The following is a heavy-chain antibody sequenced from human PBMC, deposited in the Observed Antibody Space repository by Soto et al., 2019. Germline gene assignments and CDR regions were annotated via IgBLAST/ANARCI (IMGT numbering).Heavy chain of an antibody. CDR1: GYTFTSYD. V-gene: IGHV1-8*01. Sequence: ASVKVSCKASGYTFTSYDINWVRQATGQGRELMGWMKPNSGNTGYAEIFQVRVSITRNTSISKAYMELSSLRSDETAVYYCTRYYYYYMDVWGKGTSVNVSS. CDR2: MKPNSGNT. J-gene: IGHJ6*03. CDR3: TRYYYYYMDV.